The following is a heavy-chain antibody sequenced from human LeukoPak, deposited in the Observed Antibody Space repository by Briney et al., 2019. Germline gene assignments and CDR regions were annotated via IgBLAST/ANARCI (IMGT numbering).Heavy chain of an antibody. D-gene: IGHD3-10*01. CDR1: GASISSDY. CDR2: VYHSGST. J-gene: IGHJ4*02. CDR3: ARAYYGSGSSYYFDY. V-gene: IGHV4-59*12. Sequence: SETLSLTCTVSGASISSDYWNWIRHPPGKGLEWIGHVYHSGSTNYNPSLKSRVTISVDTSKDQFSLKLSSVTAADTAVYYCARAYYGSGSSYYFDYWGQGTLVTVSS.